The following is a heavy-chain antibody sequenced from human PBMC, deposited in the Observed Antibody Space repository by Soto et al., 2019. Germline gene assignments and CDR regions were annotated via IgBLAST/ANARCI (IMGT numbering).Heavy chain of an antibody. CDR2: IYYSGST. D-gene: IGHD3-22*01. CDR3: VRDIGYYYDSSGYPHYFDY. J-gene: IGHJ4*02. CDR1: GGSISSGDYY. Sequence: SETLSLTCTVSGGSISSGDYYWSWIRQPPGKGLEWIGYIYYSGSTYYNPSLKSRVTISVDTSKNQFSLKLSSVTAADTAVYYCVRDIGYYYDSSGYPHYFDYWGQGTLVTVSS. V-gene: IGHV4-30-4*01.